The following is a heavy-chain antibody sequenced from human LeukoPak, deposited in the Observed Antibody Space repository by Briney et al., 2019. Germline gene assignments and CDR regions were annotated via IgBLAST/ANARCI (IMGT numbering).Heavy chain of an antibody. Sequence: ASVKVSCKASGYTFTSYDINWVRQATGQGLEWMGWMNPNSGNTGYAQKFQGRVTMTRNTSISTAYMGLSSLRSEDTAVYYCIAAAGTIPYYYYYGMDVWGQGTTVTVSS. CDR3: IAAAGTIPYYYYYGMDV. J-gene: IGHJ6*02. CDR2: MNPNSGNT. D-gene: IGHD6-13*01. V-gene: IGHV1-8*01. CDR1: GYTFTSYD.